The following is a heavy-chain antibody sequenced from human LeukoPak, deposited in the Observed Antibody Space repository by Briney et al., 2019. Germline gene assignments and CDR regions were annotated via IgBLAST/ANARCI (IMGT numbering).Heavy chain of an antibody. CDR2: INPNTGDT. V-gene: IGHV1-2*02. CDR3: ARAYCSAISCPLGYY. CDR1: GYTFTAYY. J-gene: IGHJ4*02. Sequence: ASVKVSCKASGYTFTAYYMKWVREAPGQGLEWMAWINPNTGDTNSAQRFQGRVTMTRDTSISTLYMEVSRLRSDDTAVYYCARAYCSAISCPLGYYWGQGALVTVSS. D-gene: IGHD2-15*01.